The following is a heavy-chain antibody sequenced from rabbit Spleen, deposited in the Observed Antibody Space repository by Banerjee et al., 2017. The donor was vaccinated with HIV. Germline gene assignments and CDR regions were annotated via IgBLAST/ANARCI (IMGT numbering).Heavy chain of an antibody. CDR2: IYGGYSDST. CDR1: GFSFSSSYY. V-gene: IGHV1S40*01. J-gene: IGHJ4*01. Sequence: QSLEESGGDLVKPGASLTLTCTASGFSFSSSYYMCWVRQAPGKGLEWIACIYGGYSDSTYYASWAKGRFTISKTSSTTVTLQMTSLTGADTATYFCASGGDFDTGYAYNLWGPGTLVTVS. CDR3: ASGGDFDTGYAYNL. D-gene: IGHD2-1*01.